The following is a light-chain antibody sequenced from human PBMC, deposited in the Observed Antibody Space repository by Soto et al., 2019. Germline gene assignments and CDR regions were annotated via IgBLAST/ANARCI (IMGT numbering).Light chain of an antibody. CDR3: QPYGSSPPYT. J-gene: IGKJ2*01. V-gene: IGKV3-20*01. Sequence: EIVLTQSPXTLSLSPGERATLSCRASQSVSSSYLAWYQQKPGQAPRLLIYGASSRATGIPDRFSGSGSGTDFTLTISRLEPEDFAVYYCQPYGSSPPYTFGQGTKLEIK. CDR1: QSVSSSY. CDR2: GAS.